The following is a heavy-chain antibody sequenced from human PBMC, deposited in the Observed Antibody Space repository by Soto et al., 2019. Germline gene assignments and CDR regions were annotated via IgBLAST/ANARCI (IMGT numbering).Heavy chain of an antibody. Sequence: QVQLVQXGAEVKKPGASVKVSCKASGYTFTSYAMHWVRXAPGQRLEWMGWINAGNGNTQYSQKFQGRVTITRDTSASTAYMELSSLRSEDTAVYYCARDYSSGWYYFDYWGQGTLVTVSS. D-gene: IGHD6-19*01. CDR1: GYTFTSYA. V-gene: IGHV1-3*01. CDR2: INAGNGNT. CDR3: ARDYSSGWYYFDY. J-gene: IGHJ4*02.